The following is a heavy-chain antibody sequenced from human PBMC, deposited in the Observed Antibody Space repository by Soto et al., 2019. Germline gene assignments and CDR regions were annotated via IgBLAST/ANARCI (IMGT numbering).Heavy chain of an antibody. CDR3: ARKEYSSSWYRDYFDY. D-gene: IGHD6-13*01. J-gene: IGHJ4*02. CDR1: GFTFSSYA. CDR2: ISVSGGST. V-gene: IGHV3-23*01. Sequence: EVQLLESGGGLVQPGGSLRLSCAASGFTFSSYAMSWVRQAPGKGLEWDSAISVSGGSTYYADAVKGRFTISRDNSKNTLYLQMNSLRAEDTAVYYCARKEYSSSWYRDYFDYWGQGTLVTVSS.